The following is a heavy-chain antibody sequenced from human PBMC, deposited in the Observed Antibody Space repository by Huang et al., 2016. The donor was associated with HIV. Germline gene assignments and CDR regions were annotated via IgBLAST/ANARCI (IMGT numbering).Heavy chain of an antibody. CDR3: ARRGVMVRGAHFDY. CDR2: ISWNSGSI. J-gene: IGHJ4*02. V-gene: IGHV3-9*01. CDR1: GFTFDDYA. D-gene: IGHD3-10*01. Sequence: EVQLVESGGGLVQPGRSLRLSCAAVGFTFDDYAMHWVRQAPGKGLEWVSGISWNSGSIGYADSVKGRFTISRDNAKNSLYLQMNSLRAEDTALYYCARRGVMVRGAHFDYWGLGTLVTVSS.